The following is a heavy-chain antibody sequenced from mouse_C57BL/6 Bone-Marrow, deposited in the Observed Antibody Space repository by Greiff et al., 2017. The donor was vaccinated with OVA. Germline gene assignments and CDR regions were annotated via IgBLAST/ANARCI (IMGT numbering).Heavy chain of an antibody. J-gene: IGHJ3*01. Sequence: VQLKESGGGLVQPGGSLKLSCAASGFTFSDYYMYLVRQTPEKRLEWVAYISNGGGSTYYPDTVKGRFTISRANAKNTLYLQMSRLKSEDTAMYYCATGTGFAYWGQGTLVTVSA. CDR3: ATGTGFAY. V-gene: IGHV5-12*01. D-gene: IGHD3-3*01. CDR1: GFTFSDYY. CDR2: ISNGGGST.